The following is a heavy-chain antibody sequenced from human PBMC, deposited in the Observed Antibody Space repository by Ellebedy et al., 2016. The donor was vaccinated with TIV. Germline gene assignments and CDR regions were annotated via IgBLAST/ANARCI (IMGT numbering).Heavy chain of an antibody. Sequence: GESLKISCAASGFTFSTYWMSWVRQAPGKGLEWVANIKYDGSEKYYVKSVKGRFTISSDNAKNSLYLQMDSLRAEDTAVYYCARWYDDSWTGYYTWGQGTLVTVSS. CDR1: GFTFSTYW. CDR3: ARWYDDSWTGYYT. CDR2: IKYDGSEK. V-gene: IGHV3-7*02. D-gene: IGHD3-3*01. J-gene: IGHJ5*02.